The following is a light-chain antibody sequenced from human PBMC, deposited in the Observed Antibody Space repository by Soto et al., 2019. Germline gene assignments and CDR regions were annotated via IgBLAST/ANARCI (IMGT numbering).Light chain of an antibody. CDR3: HQRSSWPIT. CDR1: QIIANN. J-gene: IGKJ5*01. V-gene: IGKV3-15*01. Sequence: EIVMMQSPATLSVSPGERATLSCRASQIIANNLAWYQQKPGQAPRLLIYGASTRATGIPARFSGSGSGTDFTLTISSLEPEDFAVYYCHQRSSWPITFGQGTRLEI. CDR2: GAS.